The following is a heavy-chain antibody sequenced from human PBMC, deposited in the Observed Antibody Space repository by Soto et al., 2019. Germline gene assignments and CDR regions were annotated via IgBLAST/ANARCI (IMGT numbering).Heavy chain of an antibody. CDR2: IYYSGST. J-gene: IGHJ4*02. Sequence: SETLSRTCTGSGGSISSNYWSWIRQPPGKGLEWIGYIYYSGSTNYNPSLKSRVTISVDTSKNQFSLKLSSVTAADTAVYYCARTPDDYLDYWGQGTLVTVSS. CDR3: ARTPDDYLDY. CDR1: GGSISSNY. V-gene: IGHV4-59*01.